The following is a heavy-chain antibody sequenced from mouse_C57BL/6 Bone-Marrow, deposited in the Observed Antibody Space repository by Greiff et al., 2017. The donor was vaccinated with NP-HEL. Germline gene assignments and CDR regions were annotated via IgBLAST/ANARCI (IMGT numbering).Heavy chain of an antibody. D-gene: IGHD2-3*01. CDR1: GYTFTGYW. Sequence: QVQLQQSGAELMKPGASVKLSCKATGYTFTGYWIEWVKQRPGHGLEWIGEILPGSGSTNYNEKFKGKATFTADTSSNTAYMQLSSLTTEDSAIYYCARSWIYDGYYGYAMDYWGQGTSVTVSS. V-gene: IGHV1-9*01. CDR3: ARSWIYDGYYGYAMDY. J-gene: IGHJ4*01. CDR2: ILPGSGST.